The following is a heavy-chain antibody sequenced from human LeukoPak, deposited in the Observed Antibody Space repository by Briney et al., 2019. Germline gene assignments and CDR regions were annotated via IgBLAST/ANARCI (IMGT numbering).Heavy chain of an antibody. CDR3: ARDPVAVSSTSRYGMDV. CDR2: ISYDGSEK. V-gene: IGHV3-30*04. CDR1: GFIVRSYN. Sequence: PGGSLRLSCAASGFIVRSYNMYWDRQAQGKGLEWVSSISYDGSEKYYVDSTKGRFTISRDKSNNTLYVDLSSLRGEDTAVYYCARDPVAVSSTSRYGMDVWGKGTTVIVSS. J-gene: IGHJ6*04. D-gene: IGHD2-2*01.